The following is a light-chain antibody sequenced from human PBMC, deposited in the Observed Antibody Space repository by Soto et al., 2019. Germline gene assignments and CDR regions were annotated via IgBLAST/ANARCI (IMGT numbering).Light chain of an antibody. V-gene: IGKV3-20*01. CDR1: QYITGSY. J-gene: IGKJ1*01. Sequence: EIVLTQSPGTLSLSPGDRATLSCRAGQYITGSYLAWYQQKPGQAPRLLIYGAFNRATGIPDRFHGGGSGTDFTLTISRLEPEDFAVYYCQQYGSSPETFGQGTKVDIK. CDR2: GAF. CDR3: QQYGSSPET.